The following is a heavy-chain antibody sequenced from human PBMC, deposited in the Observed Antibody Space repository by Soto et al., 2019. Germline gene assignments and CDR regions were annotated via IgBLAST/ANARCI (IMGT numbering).Heavy chain of an antibody. CDR1: GGSFSGYY. D-gene: IGHD3-10*01. J-gene: IGHJ6*02. Sequence: SETLSLTCAVYGGSFSGYYWTWIRQPPGTGLEWIGEINHSGSTNYNPSLKSRVTIPVDTSKNQFSLKLSSVTAADTAVYYCARDHDSGFRYYYYGMDDWGQVTTVTVSS. CDR2: INHSGST. V-gene: IGHV4-34*01. CDR3: ARDHDSGFRYYYYGMDD.